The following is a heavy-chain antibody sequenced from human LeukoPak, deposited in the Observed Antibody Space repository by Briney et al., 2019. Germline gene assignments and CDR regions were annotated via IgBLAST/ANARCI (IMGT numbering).Heavy chain of an antibody. CDR2: IYSGGTT. CDR3: ARDSWAVAGFYY. Sequence: GGSLRLSCAASGFTVSSNYMSWVRQAPGKGLEWVSLIYSGGTTYYADSVKGRFTISRDNSKNTLCLQMNSLRAEDTAVYYCARDSWAVAGFYYWGQGTLVTVSS. D-gene: IGHD6-19*01. CDR1: GFTVSSNY. V-gene: IGHV3-66*01. J-gene: IGHJ4*02.